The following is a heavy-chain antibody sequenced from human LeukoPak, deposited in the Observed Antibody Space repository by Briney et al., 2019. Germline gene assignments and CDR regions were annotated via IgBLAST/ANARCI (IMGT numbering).Heavy chain of an antibody. Sequence: GASVTVSCKPSGYTFTSNWMHWVRQAPGQGLEWMGIINPNGGSTFYPQKFQGRITVTRDTSSSTVYMELSSLRSEDTAVYYCARDHSSEEKSWWLDHWGQGTLVTVSS. CDR2: INPNGGST. D-gene: IGHD3-16*02. CDR3: ARDHSSEEKSWWLDH. J-gene: IGHJ5*02. V-gene: IGHV1-46*01. CDR1: GYTFTSNW.